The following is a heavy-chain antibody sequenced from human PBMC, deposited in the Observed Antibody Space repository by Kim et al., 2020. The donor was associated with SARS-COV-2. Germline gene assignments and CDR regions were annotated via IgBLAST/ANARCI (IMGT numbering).Heavy chain of an antibody. CDR2: IKSKTDGGTT. CDR3: TTVFSGSYYSPRGFSDY. Sequence: GGSLRLSCAASGFTFSNAWMSWVRQAPGKGLEWVGRIKSKTDGGTTDYAAPVKGRFTISRDDSKNTLYLQMNSMKTEDTAVYYCTTVFSGSYYSPRGFSDYWGQGTLVTVSS. V-gene: IGHV3-15*01. CDR1: GFTFSNAW. J-gene: IGHJ4*02. D-gene: IGHD1-26*01.